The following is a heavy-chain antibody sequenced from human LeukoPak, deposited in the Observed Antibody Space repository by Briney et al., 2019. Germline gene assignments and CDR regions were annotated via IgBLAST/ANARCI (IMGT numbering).Heavy chain of an antibody. Sequence: GGSLRLSCAASGFTFSSCTMNWVRQAPGKGLEWVSSIGSGSSYIYYADSVKGRFSISRDNAKNSLYLQLSSLRVEDTAVYYCARAGGSCAGGRCYSEYWGQGTLVTVSS. CDR2: IGSGSSYI. V-gene: IGHV3-21*01. D-gene: IGHD2-8*02. CDR1: GFTFSSCT. J-gene: IGHJ4*02. CDR3: ARAGGSCAGGRCYSEY.